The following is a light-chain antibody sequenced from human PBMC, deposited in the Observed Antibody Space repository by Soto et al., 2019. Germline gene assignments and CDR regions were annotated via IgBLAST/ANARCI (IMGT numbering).Light chain of an antibody. CDR2: AAS. Sequence: DIQITQSPSSLSASVGQRVTITFRSVQSISSYLNWYQQKPGKAPKLLIYAASSLQSGVPSRFSGSGSGTDFTLTISSLQPQDFATYYSQKSYSTPPLTFGGGTKVDIK. CDR1: QSISSY. V-gene: IGKV1-39*01. CDR3: QKSYSTPPLT. J-gene: IGKJ4*01.